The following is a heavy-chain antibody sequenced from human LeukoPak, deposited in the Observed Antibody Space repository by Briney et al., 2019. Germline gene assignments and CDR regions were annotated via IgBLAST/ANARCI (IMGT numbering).Heavy chain of an antibody. CDR1: GGSIMVAAYS. Sequence: SETLSLTCTVSGGSIMVAAYSWSWIRQPPGKGLEWIGEINHSGSTNYNPSLKSRVTISVDTSKNQFSLKLSSVTAADTAVYYCVGFPVVVTEGDYWGQGTLVTVSS. V-gene: IGHV4-34*01. J-gene: IGHJ4*02. CDR3: VGFPVVVTEGDY. D-gene: IGHD3-22*01. CDR2: INHSGST.